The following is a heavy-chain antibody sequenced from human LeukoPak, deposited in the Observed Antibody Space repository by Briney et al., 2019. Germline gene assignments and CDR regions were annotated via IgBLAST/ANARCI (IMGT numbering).Heavy chain of an antibody. CDR2: ISSSSSYV. CDR3: ARDGGHCSGGSCYYDYYYYYYMDV. V-gene: IGHV3-21*01. D-gene: IGHD2-15*01. J-gene: IGHJ6*03. CDR1: GFTFSSYS. Sequence: GGSLRLSCAASGFTFSSYSMNWVRQAPGKGLEWVSSISSSSSYVYYADSVKGRFTISRDNAENSLFLQMNSLRAEDTAVYYCARDGGHCSGGSCYYDYYYYYYMDVWGKGTPVTVSS.